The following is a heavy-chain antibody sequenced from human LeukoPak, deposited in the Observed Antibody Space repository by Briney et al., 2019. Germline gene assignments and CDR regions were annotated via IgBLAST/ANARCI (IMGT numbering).Heavy chain of an antibody. Sequence: ASVKVSCKASGYTFTSYGISWVRQAPGQGLEWMGWISAYNGNTNYAQKLQGRVTMTTDTSTSTAYMELRSLRSDDTAVYYCARDGDILTGTGWFDSWGQGTLVTVSS. J-gene: IGHJ5*01. CDR2: ISAYNGNT. CDR1: GYTFTSYG. D-gene: IGHD3-9*01. V-gene: IGHV1-18*01. CDR3: ARDGDILTGTGWFDS.